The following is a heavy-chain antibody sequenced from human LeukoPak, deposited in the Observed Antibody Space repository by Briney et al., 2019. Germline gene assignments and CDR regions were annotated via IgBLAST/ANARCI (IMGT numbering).Heavy chain of an antibody. J-gene: IGHJ6*03. CDR1: GGSLSSGSYY. V-gene: IGHV4-61*02. CDR3: AREVSEYSSSLWVGYYYYMDV. CDR2: IYTSGST. Sequence: SETLSLTCTVSGGSLSSGSYYWRWIRQPAGKGLEWIGRIYTSGSTNYNPSLKSRVTISVDTSQNQFSLKLSSVTAADTAVYYCAREVSEYSSSLWVGYYYYMDVWGKGTTVTVSS. D-gene: IGHD6-6*01.